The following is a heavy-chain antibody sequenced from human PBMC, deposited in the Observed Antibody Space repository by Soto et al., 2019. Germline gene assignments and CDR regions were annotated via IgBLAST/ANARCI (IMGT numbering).Heavy chain of an antibody. CDR1: GFTVSSNY. D-gene: IGHD2-15*01. Sequence: PGGSLRLSCAASGFTVSSNYMSWVRQAPGRGLEWVSIIYTGGSTYYADFVKGRFTISRDNSKNTLYLEMNILRAEDTAVYYCARDPVAGGYYYYYGMDVWGQGTTVTVSS. J-gene: IGHJ6*02. CDR2: IYTGGST. V-gene: IGHV3-53*01. CDR3: ARDPVAGGYYYYYGMDV.